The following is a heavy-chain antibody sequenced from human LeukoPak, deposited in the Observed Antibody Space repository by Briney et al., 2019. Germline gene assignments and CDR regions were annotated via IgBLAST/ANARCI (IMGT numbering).Heavy chain of an antibody. CDR2: INPNSGGT. Sequence: ASVKVSCKASGYTFTGYYMHWVRRAPGEGLEWMGWINPNSGGTKYAQKFQGRVTMTRDTSINTAYMELRSLRSDDTAVYYCARGIPPGDAFDIWGQGTMVTVSS. J-gene: IGHJ3*02. CDR3: ARGIPPGDAFDI. CDR1: GYTFTGYY. V-gene: IGHV1-2*02. D-gene: IGHD2-2*02.